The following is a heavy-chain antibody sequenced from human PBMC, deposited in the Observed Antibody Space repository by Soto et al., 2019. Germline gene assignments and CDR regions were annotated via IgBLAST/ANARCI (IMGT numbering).Heavy chain of an antibody. J-gene: IGHJ4*02. CDR2: IYQSGTP. Sequence: QVQLQESGPGLVKPSDTLSLTCTVSGGSISSGGYYWNWIRQYPGKGLEWIAYIYQSGTPYYNPSHKSRATISIDRSKNQFSLMLDSVTAADTAVYYCARDLRLDSWGPGTLVTVSS. V-gene: IGHV4-31*03. D-gene: IGHD2-21*02. CDR1: GGSISSGGYY. CDR3: ARDLRLDS.